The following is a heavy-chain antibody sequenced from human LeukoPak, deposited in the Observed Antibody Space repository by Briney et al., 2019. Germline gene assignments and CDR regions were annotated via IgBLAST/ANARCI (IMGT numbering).Heavy chain of an antibody. CDR2: IYYSGST. CDR1: GGSISSSSYF. D-gene: IGHD5-12*01. V-gene: IGHV4-39*01. CDR3: ARHGGLKYGGYEKRFDY. Sequence: SETLSLTCTVSGGSISSSSYFWGWIRQPPGKGLEWIGSIYYSGSTYYNPSLESRVTISVDTSKNQFSLRLNSVTAADTAVYYCARHGGLKYGGYEKRFDYWGQGTLVTVSS. J-gene: IGHJ4*02.